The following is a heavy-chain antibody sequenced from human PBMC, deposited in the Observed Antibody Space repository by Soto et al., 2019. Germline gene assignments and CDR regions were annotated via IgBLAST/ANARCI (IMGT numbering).Heavy chain of an antibody. J-gene: IGHJ2*01. Sequence: QVQLVESGGGVVQPGRSLRLSCAASGFTFSSYGMHWVRQAPGKGLEWVAVISYDGSNKYYADSVKGRFTISRDNSKNTMYLQMNSLRAVDTAVYYCAKDLYGDFGYFDLWGRGTLVTVSS. CDR1: GFTFSSYG. D-gene: IGHD4-17*01. CDR2: ISYDGSNK. V-gene: IGHV3-30*18. CDR3: AKDLYGDFGYFDL.